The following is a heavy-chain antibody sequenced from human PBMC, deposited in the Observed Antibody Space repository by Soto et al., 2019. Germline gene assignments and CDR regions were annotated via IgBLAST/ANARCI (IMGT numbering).Heavy chain of an antibody. CDR1: GFTFSYYA. CDR3: AKGLGVLSPESFDY. CDR2: ISYDGSDK. Sequence: QVHLVESGGGVVQSGRSLRLSCAASGFTFSYYAMHWVRQAPGKGLEWVAVISYDGSDKYYGDSVKGRFTISRDNSKNTLDLQMNSLRADDTAVYYCAKGLGVLSPESFDYWGQGTLITVSS. J-gene: IGHJ4*02. D-gene: IGHD3-16*02. V-gene: IGHV3-30*18.